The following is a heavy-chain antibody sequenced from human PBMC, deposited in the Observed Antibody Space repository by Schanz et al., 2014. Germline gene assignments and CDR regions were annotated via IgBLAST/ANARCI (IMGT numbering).Heavy chain of an antibody. CDR3: AKYRYSVFDFDY. CDR1: FFICTLSS. CDR2: IQHHGGDI. V-gene: IGHV3-30*02. D-gene: IGHD3-16*02. Sequence: VQLVESGGDLVQPGGSLRLSFSRSFFICTLSSMHCFRQAPGKGLDWVAFIQHHGGDIHYADSVKGRFSISRDNSKNTLYLQMNSLRAEDTAIYYCAKYRYSVFDFDYWGQGTLVTVSS. J-gene: IGHJ4*02.